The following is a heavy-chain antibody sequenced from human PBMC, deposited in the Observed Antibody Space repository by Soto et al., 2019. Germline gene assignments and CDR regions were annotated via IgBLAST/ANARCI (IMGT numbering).Heavy chain of an antibody. D-gene: IGHD3-10*01. Sequence: SGPTLVNPTQTLTLTCTFSGFSLSTSGMCVSWIRQPPGKALEWLARIDWDDDKYYSTSLKTRHTISKDTSKNQVVLTMTNMGPVDTATYYCARFYMVRGVKVVDYWGQGTLVTVSS. V-gene: IGHV2-70*11. CDR1: GFSLSTSGMC. J-gene: IGHJ4*02. CDR3: ARFYMVRGVKVVDY. CDR2: IDWDDDK.